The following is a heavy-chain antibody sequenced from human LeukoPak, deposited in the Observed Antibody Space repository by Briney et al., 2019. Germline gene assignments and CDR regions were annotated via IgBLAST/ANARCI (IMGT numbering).Heavy chain of an antibody. CDR3: ARSEYSSRYYFDY. CDR2: ISYDGSNK. V-gene: IGHV3-30-3*01. Sequence: PGGSLRLSCAASGFTFSSYAMHWVRQAPGKGLEWVAVISYDGSNKYYADSVKGRFTISRDNSKNTLYLQMNSLRAEDTAVYYCARSEYSSRYYFDYWGQGTLVTVSS. CDR1: GFTFSSYA. J-gene: IGHJ4*02. D-gene: IGHD6-6*01.